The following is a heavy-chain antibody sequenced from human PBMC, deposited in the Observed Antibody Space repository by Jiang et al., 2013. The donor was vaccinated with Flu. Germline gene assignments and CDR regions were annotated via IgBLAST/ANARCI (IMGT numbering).Heavy chain of an antibody. Sequence: PGLVKPSETLSLTCTVSGGSISSSSYYWGWIRQPQGRGWSGLGVSLYGSTYYNPSLKSRVTISVDTSKNQFSLKLSSVTAADTAVYYCASHIWFGELSGLLWGQGTLVTVSS. D-gene: IGHD3-10*01. CDR1: GGSISSSSYY. V-gene: IGHV4-39*07. J-gene: IGHJ4*02. CDR2: SLYGST. CDR3: ASHIWFGELSGLL.